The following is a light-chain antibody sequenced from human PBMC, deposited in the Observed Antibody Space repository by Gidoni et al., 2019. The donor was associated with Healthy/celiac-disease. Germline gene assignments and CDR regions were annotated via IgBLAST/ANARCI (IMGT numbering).Light chain of an antibody. CDR3: QQYDNLPFT. CDR1: QDISKY. J-gene: IGKJ3*01. CDR2: DAS. Sequence: DIQMTQSPSSLSASVGDRVTITCQASQDISKYLNWYQQKPGKAPKLLIYDASNLETGVPSRFSGSGSGTDFTFTISSLQPEDIATYYCQQYDNLPFTFSPGTKVDIK. V-gene: IGKV1-33*01.